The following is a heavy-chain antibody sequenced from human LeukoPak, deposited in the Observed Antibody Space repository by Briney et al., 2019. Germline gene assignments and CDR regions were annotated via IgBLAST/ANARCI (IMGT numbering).Heavy chain of an antibody. J-gene: IGHJ4*02. CDR1: GFTFSSYW. CDR3: AVYSSGWYRYFDY. Sequence: GGSLRLSCAASGFTFSSYWMSWVRQAPGKGLEWVANIKQDGSEKYYVDSVKGRFTISRDNAKNSLYLQMSSLRAEDTAVYYCAVYSSGWYRYFDYWGQGTLVTVSS. D-gene: IGHD6-19*01. V-gene: IGHV3-7*01. CDR2: IKQDGSEK.